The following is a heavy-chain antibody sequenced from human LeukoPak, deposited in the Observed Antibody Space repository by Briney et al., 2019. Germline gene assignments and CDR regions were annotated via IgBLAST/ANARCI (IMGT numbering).Heavy chain of an antibody. J-gene: IGHJ6*02. CDR1: GFTFSSYW. V-gene: IGHV3-7*05. Sequence: GGSLRLSCAASGFTFSSYWISWVRQAPGKGLEWVANIKQDGSEKVYVDSVKGRFTISRDNAKNSLFLQMNTLRAEDTAVYYCARDPYSSTWSYGMDVWGQGITVTVSS. D-gene: IGHD6-6*01. CDR2: IKQDGSEK. CDR3: ARDPYSSTWSYGMDV.